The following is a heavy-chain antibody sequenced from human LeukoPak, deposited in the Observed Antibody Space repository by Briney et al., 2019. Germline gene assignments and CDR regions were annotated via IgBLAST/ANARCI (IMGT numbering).Heavy chain of an antibody. J-gene: IGHJ6*03. CDR3: ARGGGGSSMYYYYYYKDV. Sequence: SETLSLTCAVYGGSFSGYYWSWIRQPPGKGLEWIGEINHSGSTNYNPSLKSRVTISVDTSKNQFSLKLSSVTAADTAVYYCARGGGGSSMYYYYYYKDVWGKGTTVTVSS. CDR2: INHSGST. CDR1: GGSFSGYY. V-gene: IGHV4-34*01. D-gene: IGHD1-26*01.